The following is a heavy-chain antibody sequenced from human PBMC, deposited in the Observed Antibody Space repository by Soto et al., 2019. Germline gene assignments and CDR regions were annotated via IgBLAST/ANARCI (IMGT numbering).Heavy chain of an antibody. CDR3: ARHDPYCGGDCFSFDL. V-gene: IGHV5-10-1*01. J-gene: IGHJ4*02. D-gene: IGHD2-21*02. CDR1: GSNFAGYS. Sequence: GESLKISCQASGSNFAGYSISWVRQMPGGGLEWMGRSDPDDSYTKYSPSFEGHVTISADNSITNAYLQWRSLKASDSAMYYCARHDPYCGGDCFSFDLWGQGTLVTVSS. CDR2: SDPDDSYT.